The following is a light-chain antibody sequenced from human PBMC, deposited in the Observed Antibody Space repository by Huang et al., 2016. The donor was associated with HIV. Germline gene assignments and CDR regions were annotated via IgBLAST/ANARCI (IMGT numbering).Light chain of an antibody. CDR2: DTS. J-gene: IGKJ4*01. Sequence: EIVLTQSPATLSLSPGETATLSCRASPSVRSYLAWYQHKPGQAPRLLIYDTSIRAPGVPGRISGGGSGTDFTLTISGLEPEDFAVYYCQQRSNWPLTFGGGTKVEI. CDR1: PSVRSY. CDR3: QQRSNWPLT. V-gene: IGKV3-11*01.